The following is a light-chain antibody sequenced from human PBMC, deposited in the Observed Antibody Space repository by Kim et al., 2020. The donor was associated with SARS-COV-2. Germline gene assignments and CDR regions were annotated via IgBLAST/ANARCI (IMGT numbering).Light chain of an antibody. J-gene: IGKJ1*01. V-gene: IGKV1-27*01. CDR2: AAS. Sequence: ASVGARVNIPCRASQGIGNSLAWYQPKPGKLPELLISAASALQSGVPFRFSGSGSGTDFTLTINGLQPEDVATYFCQKYNSAPWTFGQGTKVGIK. CDR1: QGIGNS. CDR3: QKYNSAPWT.